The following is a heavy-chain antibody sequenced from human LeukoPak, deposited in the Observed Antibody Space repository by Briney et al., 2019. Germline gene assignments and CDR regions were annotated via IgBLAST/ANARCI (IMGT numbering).Heavy chain of an antibody. Sequence: SSETLSLTCSVSGGFNTHYYWSWIRQPPGKGLEWIGYFYHSGSTNYNPSLKSRVTISVDTSKNHFSLKLSSVTAADTAVYYCARGQWLPVFDFWGQGTLVTVSS. J-gene: IGHJ4*02. D-gene: IGHD3-22*01. V-gene: IGHV4-59*01. CDR2: FYHSGST. CDR3: ARGQWLPVFDF. CDR1: GGFNTHYY.